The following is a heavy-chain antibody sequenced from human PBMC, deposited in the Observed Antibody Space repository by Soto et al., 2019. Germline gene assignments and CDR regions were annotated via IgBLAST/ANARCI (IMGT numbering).Heavy chain of an antibody. J-gene: IGHJ6*02. V-gene: IGHV3-11*06. Sequence: GGSLRLSCAASGFTFSDYYMSWIRQAPGKGLEWVSSISSSSSYIYYADSVKGRFTISRDNAKNSLYLQMNSLRAEDTAVYYCARYDSSGYYWPYYYYGMDVWGQGTTVTVSS. CDR1: GFTFSDYY. CDR2: ISSSSSYI. CDR3: ARYDSSGYYWPYYYYGMDV. D-gene: IGHD3-22*01.